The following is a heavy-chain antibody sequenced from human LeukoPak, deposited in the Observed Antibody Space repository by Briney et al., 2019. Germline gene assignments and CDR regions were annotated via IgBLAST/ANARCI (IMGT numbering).Heavy chain of an antibody. V-gene: IGHV4-61*05. J-gene: IGHJ6*02. CDR3: ARSRYFDWLGNYYYGMDV. Sequence: KSSETLSLTCTVSGGSISSSSYYWGWIRQPPGKGLEWIGYIYYSGSTNYNPSLKSRVTISVDTSKNQFTLKLSSVTAADTAVYYCARSRYFDWLGNYYYGMDVWGQGTTVTVSS. CDR2: IYYSGST. D-gene: IGHD3-9*01. CDR1: GGSISSSSYY.